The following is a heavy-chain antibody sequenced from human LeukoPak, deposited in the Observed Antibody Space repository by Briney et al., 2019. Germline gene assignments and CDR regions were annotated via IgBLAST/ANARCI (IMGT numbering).Heavy chain of an antibody. Sequence: SGTLSLTCAVYGGSFSGYYWSWIRQPPGKGLEWIGEINHNGSTNYNPSLKSRVTISVDTSKNQFSLKLSSVTAADTAVYYCARGLRWSPFDYWGQGTLVTVSS. CDR3: ARGLRWSPFDY. V-gene: IGHV4-34*01. J-gene: IGHJ4*02. CDR2: INHNGST. CDR1: GGSFSGYY. D-gene: IGHD2-21*01.